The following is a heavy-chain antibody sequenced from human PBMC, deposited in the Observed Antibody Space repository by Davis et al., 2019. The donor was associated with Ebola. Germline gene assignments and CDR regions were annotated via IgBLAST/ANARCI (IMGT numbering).Heavy chain of an antibody. D-gene: IGHD6-13*01. V-gene: IGHV4-59*01. CDR1: GGSISSYY. CDR3: ASGYSSSWYNY. CDR2: IYYSGST. J-gene: IGHJ4*02. Sequence: SETLSLTCTVSGGSISSYYSSRIRQPPGKGLEWIGYIYYSGSTNYNPSLKSRVTISVDTSKNQFSLKLSSVTAADTAVYYCASGYSSSWYNYWGQGTLVTVSS.